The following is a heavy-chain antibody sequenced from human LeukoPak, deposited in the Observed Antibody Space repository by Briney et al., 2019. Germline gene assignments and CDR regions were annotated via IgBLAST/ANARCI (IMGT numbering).Heavy chain of an antibody. D-gene: IGHD3-10*01. CDR3: ASGRFGELPDY. CDR2: IGTAGDT. J-gene: IGHJ4*02. Sequence: PGGSLRLSCAASGFTFSSYDMHWVSQATGKGLEWVSAIGTAGDTYYPGSVKGRFTISRENAKNSLYLQMNSLRAGDTAVYYCASGRFGELPDYWGQGTLVTVSS. V-gene: IGHV3-13*01. CDR1: GFTFSSYD.